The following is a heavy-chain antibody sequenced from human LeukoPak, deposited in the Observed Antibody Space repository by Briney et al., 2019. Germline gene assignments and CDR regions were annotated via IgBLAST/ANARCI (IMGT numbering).Heavy chain of an antibody. D-gene: IGHD3-16*01. Sequence: AGSLRLSCVASGFTFSRYTINWIRQAPGRGLEWVSAISGGDTRYYADSVWGRFTVTRDIAKNIVYLQMGNLRPEDTAIYFCAKNRETDNVWTFDLWGRGTMVTVSS. CDR1: GFTFSRYT. V-gene: IGHV3-23*01. CDR2: ISGGDTR. J-gene: IGHJ3*01. CDR3: AKNRETDNVWTFDL.